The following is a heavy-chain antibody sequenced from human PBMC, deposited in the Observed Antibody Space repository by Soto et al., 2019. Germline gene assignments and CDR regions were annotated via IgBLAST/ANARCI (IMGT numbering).Heavy chain of an antibody. V-gene: IGHV4-61*01. CDR1: GGSVSSGSFY. Sequence: ASETLSLTCTVSGGSVSSGSFYWSWIRQSPGKGLEWIGYIYYNGNTDYGPSLKSRVTISVDTSKNQFSLKLNSVTAADTAVYYCARDRGNSGWFDYWGQGALVTVSS. CDR3: ARDRGNSGWFDY. J-gene: IGHJ4*02. CDR2: IYYNGNT. D-gene: IGHD6-19*01.